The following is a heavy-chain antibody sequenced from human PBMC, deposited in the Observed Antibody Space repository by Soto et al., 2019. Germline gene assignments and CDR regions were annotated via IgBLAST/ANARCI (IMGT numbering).Heavy chain of an antibody. V-gene: IGHV1-69*01. Sequence: QLQLVQSGAELKKPGSTVTVSCKASGGTLRDCGINWVRQAPGQEVEWLGGIIPIFGTKDYAQTFQGRFRITADVSTNTAYMPLSSLRYEETAVYYCARVFGNYYGSGQGAFDYWGQGDPVTVSS. D-gene: IGHD3-10*01. CDR1: GGTLRDCG. CDR2: IIPIFGTK. J-gene: IGHJ4*02. CDR3: ARVFGNYYGSGQGAFDY.